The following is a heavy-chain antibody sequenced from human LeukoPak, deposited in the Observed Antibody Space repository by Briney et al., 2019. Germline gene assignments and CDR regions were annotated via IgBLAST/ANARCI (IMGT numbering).Heavy chain of an antibody. V-gene: IGHV1-69*04. J-gene: IGHJ3*02. CDR3: ARDEIVVVTATWDAFDI. CDR1: GGTFSSYA. D-gene: IGHD2-21*02. CDR2: IIPIFGIA. Sequence: ASVKVSCKASGGTFSSYAISWVRQAPGQGLEWMGRIIPIFGIANYAQKFQGRVTITADKSTSTDYMELSSLRSEDTAVYYCARDEIVVVTATWDAFDIWGQGTMVTVSS.